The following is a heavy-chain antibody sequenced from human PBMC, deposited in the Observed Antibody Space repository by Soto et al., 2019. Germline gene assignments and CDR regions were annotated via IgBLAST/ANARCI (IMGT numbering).Heavy chain of an antibody. D-gene: IGHD1-20*01. CDR2: IKSKTDGGTT. CDR3: TTASANNWKRFHSSYYAVDV. J-gene: IGHJ6*02. V-gene: IGHV3-15*01. CDR1: GFTFSDAW. Sequence: GRSLRLSCAASGFTFSDAWMSWVRQAPGKGREWVGRIKSKTDGGTTDYIAPVKGRFTISRDDSKNTLYLQLNSLKTEDTAVYYCTTASANNWKRFHSSYYAVDVWGQGTTVTV.